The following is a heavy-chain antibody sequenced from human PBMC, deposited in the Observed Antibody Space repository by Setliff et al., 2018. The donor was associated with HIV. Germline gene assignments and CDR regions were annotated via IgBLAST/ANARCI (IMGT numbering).Heavy chain of an antibody. CDR3: ARKLQPGYGMDV. V-gene: IGHV1-2*02. CDR2: INSASGGT. CDR1: GYTFTGNY. Sequence: SVKVSCKASGYTFTGNYIHWVRQAPGQGLEWMGWINSASGGTNYAQNFQGRFTISRDNAKKSLYLQMNSLRAEDTTVYYCARKLQPGYGMDVWGQGTTVTVSS. J-gene: IGHJ6*02. D-gene: IGHD5-18*01.